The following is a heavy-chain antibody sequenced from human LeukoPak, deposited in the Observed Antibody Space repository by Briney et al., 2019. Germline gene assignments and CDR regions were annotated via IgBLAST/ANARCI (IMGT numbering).Heavy chain of an antibody. CDR1: GFAFSSYG. CDR2: IWYDGSNK. Sequence: GGSLRLSCVASGFAFSSYGMHWVRQAPGKGLEWVAVIWYDGSNKYYADSVKGRFTISRDNSKNTLYLQLNSLRAEDTAVYYCARAPPGYSSSWYDHWGQGTLVTVSS. V-gene: IGHV3-33*01. D-gene: IGHD6-13*01. CDR3: ARAPPGYSSSWYDH. J-gene: IGHJ5*02.